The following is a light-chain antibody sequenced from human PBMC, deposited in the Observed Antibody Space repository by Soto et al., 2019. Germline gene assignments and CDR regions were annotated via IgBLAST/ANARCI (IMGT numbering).Light chain of an antibody. J-gene: IGLJ1*01. V-gene: IGLV2-14*03. CDR3: SSYTSITTLSV. Sequence: QSVLTQPASVSGSPGQSIIISCTGTSSDVGGFHYVSWYQHHPGKAPKLIIYDVNNRPAGVSRRFSGSKSGDTASLTISGLQAEDEADYYCSSYTSITTLSVFGTGTKLTVL. CDR2: DVN. CDR1: SSDVGGFHY.